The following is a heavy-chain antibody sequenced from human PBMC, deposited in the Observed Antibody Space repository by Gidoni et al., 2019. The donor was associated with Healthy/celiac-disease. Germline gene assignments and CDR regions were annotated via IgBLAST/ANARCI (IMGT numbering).Heavy chain of an antibody. J-gene: IGHJ2*01. D-gene: IGHD5-18*01. CDR2: MFSNDEK. Sequence: QVTLKESGPVLVKPTETNTLTCTVSGLSLSNARMGVSWIRKPPGKALEWLAYMFSNDEKSYSTSLKSRLTISKDTSKSQVVLTMINMDPVDTATYYCARIKLYSYGSPWYFDLWGRGTLVTVSA. CDR3: ARIKLYSYGSPWYFDL. V-gene: IGHV2-26*01. CDR1: GLSLSNARMG.